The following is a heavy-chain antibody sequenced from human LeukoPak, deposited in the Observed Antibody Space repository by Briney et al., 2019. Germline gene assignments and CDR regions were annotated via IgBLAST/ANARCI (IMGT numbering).Heavy chain of an antibody. Sequence: VASVKVSCKASGGTFSSYAISWVRQAPGQGLEWMGRIIPILGIANYAQKFQGRVTITADKSTSTAYMELSSLRSEDTAVYYCARDVEAGSAFDIWDQGTMVTVSS. CDR3: ARDVEAGSAFDI. CDR2: IIPILGIA. D-gene: IGHD6-25*01. V-gene: IGHV1-69*04. CDR1: GGTFSSYA. J-gene: IGHJ3*02.